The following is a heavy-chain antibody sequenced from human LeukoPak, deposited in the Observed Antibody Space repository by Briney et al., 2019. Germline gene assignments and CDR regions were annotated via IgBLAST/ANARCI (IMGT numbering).Heavy chain of an antibody. Sequence: SETLSLTCTVSGASISTYYWSWIRQPAGKGLEWIGRVYSSGSTSYNPSLKSRVTMSVDTSKNQFSLKLSSVTAADTAVYYCARGSYSNYGWGYYYYYMDVWGKGTTVTVSS. CDR1: GASISTYY. J-gene: IGHJ6*03. D-gene: IGHD4-11*01. CDR2: VYSSGST. V-gene: IGHV4-4*07. CDR3: ARGSYSNYGWGYYYYYMDV.